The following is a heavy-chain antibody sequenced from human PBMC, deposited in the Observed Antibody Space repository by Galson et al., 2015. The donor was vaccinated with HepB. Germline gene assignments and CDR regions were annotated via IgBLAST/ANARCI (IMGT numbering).Heavy chain of an antibody. CDR2: ISYDGRIK. Sequence: SLRLSCAASGFTLNRNAMHWVRQAPGKGLDWVAGISYDGRIKYYADSVKGRLTISRDNARNTVYLQLNSVRPEDAAVYYCVKDFQIRTDLYSEVPSEPEFWGQETLVTVSS. J-gene: IGHJ4*02. D-gene: IGHD1-14*01. CDR1: GFTLNRNA. V-gene: IGHV3-30*04. CDR3: VKDFQIRTDLYSEVPSEPEF.